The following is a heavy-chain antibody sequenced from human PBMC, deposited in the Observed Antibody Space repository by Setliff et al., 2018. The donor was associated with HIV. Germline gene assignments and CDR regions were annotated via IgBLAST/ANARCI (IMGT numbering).Heavy chain of an antibody. CDR2: IIHSGST. CDR3: ARVVGTRAVDY. D-gene: IGHD2-15*01. J-gene: IGHJ4*02. CDR1: GGSMNIHY. Sequence: PSETLSLTCTVSGGSMNIHYWSWIRQPPGQGLEWIGEIIHSGSTNYNPSLKSRVTISVDTSKNQFSLKLSSVTAADTAVYYCARVVGTRAVDYWGQGTLVTVSS. V-gene: IGHV4-34*12.